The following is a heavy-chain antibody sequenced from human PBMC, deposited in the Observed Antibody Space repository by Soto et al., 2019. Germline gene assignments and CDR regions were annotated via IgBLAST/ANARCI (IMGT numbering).Heavy chain of an antibody. CDR2: ISGSGGST. Sequence: EVQLLESGGGLVQPGGSLRLSCAASGFTFSSYAMSWVRQAPGKGLEWVSAISGSGGSTYYADSVKDRFTIYRDNSKNTLYLQMNSLRAEDTAVYYCAKVKVGAGPLIDYWGQGTLVTVSS. D-gene: IGHD3-10*01. V-gene: IGHV3-23*01. CDR3: AKVKVGAGPLIDY. CDR1: GFTFSSYA. J-gene: IGHJ4*02.